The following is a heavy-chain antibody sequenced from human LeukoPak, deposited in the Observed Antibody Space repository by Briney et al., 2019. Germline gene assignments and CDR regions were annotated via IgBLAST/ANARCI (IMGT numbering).Heavy chain of an antibody. CDR1: GGSFSGYY. CDR2: INHSGST. J-gene: IGHJ4*02. Sequence: SETLSLTCAVYGGSFSGYYWSWIRQPPGKGLEWIGEINHSGSTNYNPSLKSRVTISVDTSKNQFSLKLSSVTAADTAVYYCATLTVTESFDYWGQGTLVTVSS. CDR3: ATLTVTESFDY. D-gene: IGHD4-17*01. V-gene: IGHV4-34*01.